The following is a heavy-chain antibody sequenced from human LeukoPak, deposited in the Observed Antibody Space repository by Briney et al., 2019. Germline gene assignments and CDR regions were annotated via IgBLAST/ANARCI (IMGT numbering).Heavy chain of an antibody. V-gene: IGHV1-2*02. J-gene: IGHJ3*02. CDR1: GYTFTGHY. CDR3: ARARQGAGTYAFDI. CDR2: ISPNSGDT. D-gene: IGHD6-13*01. Sequence: VASVKVSCKASGYTFTGHYMQWVRQAPGQGLEWMGWISPNSGDTLHAQKFQGRVTMARDTSINTAYMELSNLRSDDTAVYYCARARQGAGTYAFDIWGQGTMVTVSS.